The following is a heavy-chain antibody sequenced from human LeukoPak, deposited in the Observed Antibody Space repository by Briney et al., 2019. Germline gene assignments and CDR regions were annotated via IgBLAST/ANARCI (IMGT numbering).Heavy chain of an antibody. J-gene: IGHJ4*02. D-gene: IGHD3-10*01. CDR3: ATPRENLYYYGSGSYNY. CDR2: IILIFGTA. Sequence: ASVKVSCKASGGTFSSYAISWVRQAPGQGLEWMGGIILIFGTANYAQKFQGRVTITTDESTSTAYMELSSLRSEDTAVYYCATPRENLYYYGSGSYNYWGQGTLVTVSS. CDR1: GGTFSSYA. V-gene: IGHV1-69*05.